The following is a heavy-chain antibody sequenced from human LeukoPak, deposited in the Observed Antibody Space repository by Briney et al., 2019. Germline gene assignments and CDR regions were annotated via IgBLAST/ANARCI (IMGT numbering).Heavy chain of an antibody. J-gene: IGHJ5*02. CDR3: ASSRYCSSTSCPGWFDP. CDR2: INHSGST. CDR1: GGSFSGYY. D-gene: IGHD2-2*01. Sequence: SETLSLTCAVYGGSFSGYYRSWIRQPPGKGLEWIGEINHSGSTNYNPSLKSRVTISVDTSKNQFSLKLSSVTAADTAVYYCASSRYCSSTSCPGWFDPWGQGTLVTVSS. V-gene: IGHV4-34*01.